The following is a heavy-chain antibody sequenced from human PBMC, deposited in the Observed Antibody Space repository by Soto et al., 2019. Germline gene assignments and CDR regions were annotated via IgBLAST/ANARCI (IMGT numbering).Heavy chain of an antibody. Sequence: LRLSCAASGFTFSSYSMNWVRQAPGKGLEWVSSISSSSYIYYADSVKGRFTISRDNAKNSLYLQMNSLRAEDTAVYYCARDRMVRGVISASDAFDIWGQGTMVTVSS. J-gene: IGHJ3*02. CDR1: GFTFSSYS. D-gene: IGHD3-10*01. CDR2: ISSSSYI. V-gene: IGHV3-21*01. CDR3: ARDRMVRGVISASDAFDI.